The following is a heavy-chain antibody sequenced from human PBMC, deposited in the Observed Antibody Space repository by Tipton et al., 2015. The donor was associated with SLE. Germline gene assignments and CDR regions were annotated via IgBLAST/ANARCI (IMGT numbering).Heavy chain of an antibody. CDR3: ARRGLNGAFDY. CDR1: GGSISSHY. J-gene: IGHJ4*02. V-gene: IGHV4-59*08. CDR2: IYYSGST. D-gene: IGHD2-8*01. Sequence: TLSLTCTVSGGSISSHYWSWIRQPPGKGLERIGYIYYSGSTNYNPSLKGRVTISVDTSKNQFSLKLSSVTAADTAVYYCARRGLNGAFDYWGQGTLVTVSS.